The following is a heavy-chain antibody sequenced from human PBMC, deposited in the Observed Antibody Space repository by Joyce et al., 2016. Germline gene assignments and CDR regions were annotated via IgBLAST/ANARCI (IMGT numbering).Heavy chain of an antibody. J-gene: IGHJ4*02. D-gene: IGHD5-24*01. V-gene: IGHV1-2*02. CDR1: GYTLAAYY. CDR3: AREDDLFDY. CDR2: INPNTGDT. Sequence: QVQLVQSGAEVKKPGASVKVSCKASGYTLAAYYMHWVRQDPGQGLEWMGWINPNTGDTKYAQKFQGRVTMTRDTSISTVHMELSRLRSDDTAVYYCAREDDLFDYWGQGTLVTVSS.